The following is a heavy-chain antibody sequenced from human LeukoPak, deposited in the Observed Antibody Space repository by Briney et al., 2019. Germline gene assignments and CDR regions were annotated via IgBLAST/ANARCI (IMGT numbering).Heavy chain of an antibody. J-gene: IGHJ4*02. CDR1: GFTFSSYS. Sequence: PGGSLRLSCAASGFTFSSYSMNWVRQAPGKGLEWVSSISSSSSYIYYADSVKGRFTISRDNAKNSLYLQMNSLRAEDTAVYYCARVIFARGCSYGNFDYWGQGTLVTVSS. CDR2: ISSSSSYI. V-gene: IGHV3-21*01. CDR3: ARVIFARGCSYGNFDY. D-gene: IGHD5-18*01.